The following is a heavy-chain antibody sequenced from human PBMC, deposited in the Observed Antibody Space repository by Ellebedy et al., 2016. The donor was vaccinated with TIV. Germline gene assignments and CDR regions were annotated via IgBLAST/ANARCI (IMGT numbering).Heavy chain of an antibody. Sequence: ASVKVSCXASGYTFTSYDINWVRQATGQGLEWMGWMNPNSGNTGYAQKFQGRVTMTRNTSISTAYMELSSLRSEDTAVYYCARAGDVDTAMVTKYYYYYYMDVWGKGTTVTVSS. J-gene: IGHJ6*03. CDR2: MNPNSGNT. CDR1: GYTFTSYD. V-gene: IGHV1-8*01. CDR3: ARAGDVDTAMVTKYYYYYYMDV. D-gene: IGHD5-18*01.